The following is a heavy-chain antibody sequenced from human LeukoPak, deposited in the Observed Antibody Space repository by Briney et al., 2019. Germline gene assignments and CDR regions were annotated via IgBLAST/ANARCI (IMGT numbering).Heavy chain of an antibody. Sequence: ASVKVSCKASGYTFASYGISWGRQAPGQGLEWMGWISGYDYKTNYAQKFQGRVTMTTDTSTNTAYMELRTLRSDDTAVYYCARDISKARVDCFDPWGQGTLVTVSS. D-gene: IGHD3-3*02. CDR2: ISGYDYKT. V-gene: IGHV1-18*01. CDR1: GYTFASYG. J-gene: IGHJ5*02. CDR3: ARDISKARVDCFDP.